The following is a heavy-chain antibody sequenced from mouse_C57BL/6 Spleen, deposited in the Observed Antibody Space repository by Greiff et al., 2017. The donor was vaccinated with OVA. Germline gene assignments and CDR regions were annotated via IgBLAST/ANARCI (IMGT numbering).Heavy chain of an antibody. CDR1: GFSLTSYG. D-gene: IGHD2-2*01. V-gene: IGHV2-6*03. CDR2: IWSDGST. J-gene: IGHJ2*01. CDR3: AREGGYDKGLFDY. Sequence: QVQLKESGPGLVAPSQSLSITCTVSGFSLTSYGVHWVRQPPGKGLEWLVVIWSDGSTTYNSALKSRLSISKDNSKSQVFLKMNSLQTDDTAMYYCAREGGYDKGLFDYWGQGTTLTVSS.